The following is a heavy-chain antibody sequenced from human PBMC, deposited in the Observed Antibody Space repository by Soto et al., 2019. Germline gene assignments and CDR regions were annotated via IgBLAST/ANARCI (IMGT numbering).Heavy chain of an antibody. V-gene: IGHV3-48*03. CDR1: GFTFSIYE. D-gene: IGHD5-12*01. Sequence: GGSLRLSCAASGFTFSIYEMNWFRQAPGKGLEWVSYSSSSATTIFYADSVKGRFTISRDNAKNSLYLQMNSLRGEDTAFYYCARATGYTLDYWGQGTLVTVSS. J-gene: IGHJ4*02. CDR3: ARATGYTLDY. CDR2: SSSSATTI.